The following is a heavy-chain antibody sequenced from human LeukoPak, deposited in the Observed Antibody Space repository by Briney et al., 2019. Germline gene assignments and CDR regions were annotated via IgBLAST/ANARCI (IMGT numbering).Heavy chain of an antibody. CDR2: IFSDEKTA. J-gene: IGHJ4*02. Sequence: PGNSLRLSCEASGLMLSAFAMTCGPQAPGRGLEWVAVIFSDEKTAIYADSVKGRFTITRDNSKNRLFLQMDSLRPDDTATYYCASPYSGVDGVFMDYYWGQGTMVTVSP. CDR1: GLMLSAFA. V-gene: IGHV3-30*04. D-gene: IGHD5-12*01. CDR3: ASPYSGVDGVFMDYY.